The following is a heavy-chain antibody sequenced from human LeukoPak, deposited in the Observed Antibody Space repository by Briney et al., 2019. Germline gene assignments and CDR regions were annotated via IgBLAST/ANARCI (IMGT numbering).Heavy chain of an antibody. D-gene: IGHD2-21*02. CDR1: GFTFSSYW. CDR3: ARDSAVTAIVLDI. J-gene: IGHJ3*02. CDR2: ISSSSSYI. V-gene: IGHV3-21*01. Sequence: PGGSLRLSCAASGFTFSSYWMNWVRQAPGKGLEWVSSISSSSSYIYYADSVKGRFTISRDNAKNSLYLQMNSLRAEDTAVYYCARDSAVTAIVLDIWGQGTMVTVSS.